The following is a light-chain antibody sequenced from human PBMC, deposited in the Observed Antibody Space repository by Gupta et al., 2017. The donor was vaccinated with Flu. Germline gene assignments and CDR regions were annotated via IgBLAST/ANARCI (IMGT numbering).Light chain of an antibody. Sequence: GDRVSVTCRASQNVYNFLNWYQQKPGQAPKLLIYAASVLQSGVPSRFGGSGAGTDFTLTISNLQPEDFADYFCQQTYSIPWTFDQGTKVEIK. CDR3: QQTYSIPWT. J-gene: IGKJ1*01. CDR2: AAS. CDR1: QNVYNF. V-gene: IGKV1-39*01.